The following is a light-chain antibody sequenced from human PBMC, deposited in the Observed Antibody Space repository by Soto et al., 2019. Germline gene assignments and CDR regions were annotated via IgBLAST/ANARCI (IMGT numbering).Light chain of an antibody. Sequence: EIVLTQSPATLSLSPGERATLSCRASQSVSSYLAWYQQKPGQAPRLLIYDASNRATGIPARFSGSGSGTDVTLTISSLEPEDFAVYYCQQRSNWSSLTFGGGTKVEIK. J-gene: IGKJ4*01. CDR3: QQRSNWSSLT. CDR1: QSVSSY. V-gene: IGKV3-11*01. CDR2: DAS.